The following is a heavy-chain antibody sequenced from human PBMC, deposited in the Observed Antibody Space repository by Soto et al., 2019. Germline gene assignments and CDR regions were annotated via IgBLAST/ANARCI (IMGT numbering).Heavy chain of an antibody. Sequence: SETLSLTCTVSGGSISSYYWSWIRQPPGKGLEWIGYIYYSGSTNYNPSLKSRVTISVDTSKNQFSLKLSSVTAADTAVYYCARIGGPELRYFDWSENYMDVWGKGTTVTVSS. J-gene: IGHJ6*03. V-gene: IGHV4-59*08. CDR2: IYYSGST. CDR1: GGSISSYY. CDR3: ARIGGPELRYFDWSENYMDV. D-gene: IGHD3-9*01.